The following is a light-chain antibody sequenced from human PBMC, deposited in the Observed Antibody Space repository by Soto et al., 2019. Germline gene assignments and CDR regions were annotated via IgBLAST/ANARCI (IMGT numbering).Light chain of an antibody. CDR3: QQRSNWPPT. V-gene: IGKV3-11*01. CDR1: RSVSSY. Sequence: EIVLTQSPATLSLSPGERATLSCRASRSVSSYLAWYQQKPGQAPRLLIYDASNRATGIPARFSGSGSGTDFTLTISSLEPEDCAVYYCQQRSNWPPTFGQGTKVDIK. CDR2: DAS. J-gene: IGKJ1*01.